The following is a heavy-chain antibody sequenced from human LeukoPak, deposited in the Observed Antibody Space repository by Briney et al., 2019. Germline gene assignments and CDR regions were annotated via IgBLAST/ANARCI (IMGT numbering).Heavy chain of an antibody. CDR3: AKDDYDILTGYYKAAYFDY. CDR1: GFTFSSYA. V-gene: IGHV3-23*01. J-gene: IGHJ4*02. D-gene: IGHD3-9*01. Sequence: GGSLRLSCAASGFTFSSYAMSWVRQAPGEGLEWVSAISGSGGSTYYADSVKGRFTISRDNSKNTLYLQMNSLRAEDTAVYYCAKDDYDILTGYYKAAYFDYWGQGTLVTVSS. CDR2: ISGSGGST.